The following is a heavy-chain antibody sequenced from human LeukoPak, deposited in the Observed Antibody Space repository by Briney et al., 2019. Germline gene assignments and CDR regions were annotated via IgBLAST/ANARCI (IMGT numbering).Heavy chain of an antibody. CDR1: GYTFTSND. V-gene: IGHV1-8*01. D-gene: IGHD3-16*02. CDR3: ARGTPAVTFGGIIVTSWFYFDY. J-gene: IGHJ4*02. CDR2: MNPSSGNT. Sequence: ASVKVSCKASGYTFTSNDINWVRQAAGQGPEWMGWMNPSSGNTGYAQKFQGRVTFTRDTSLSTAYMELSSLRSEDTAVYFCARGTPAVTFGGIIVTSWFYFDYWGQGTLVTVSS.